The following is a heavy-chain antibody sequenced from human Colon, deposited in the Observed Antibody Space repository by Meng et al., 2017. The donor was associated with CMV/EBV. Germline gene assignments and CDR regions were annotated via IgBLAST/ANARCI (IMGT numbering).Heavy chain of an antibody. J-gene: IGHJ6*02. CDR2: IRQDGSEI. V-gene: IGHV3-7*01. CDR3: ARDGRGGDQRWFHYYGMDV. CDR1: GFTLSSYW. D-gene: IGHD5-24*01. Sequence: GESLKISCEASGFTLSSYWMIWVRHAPGKGLEWVGNIRQDGSEIYYVASVKGRFTISRDNAKNSLFLQMNSLRAEDTAVYYCARDGRGGDQRWFHYYGMDVWGQGTTVTVSS.